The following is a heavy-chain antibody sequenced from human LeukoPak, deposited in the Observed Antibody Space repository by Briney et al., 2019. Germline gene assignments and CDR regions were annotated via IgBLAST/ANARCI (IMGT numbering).Heavy chain of an antibody. Sequence: SQTLSLTCTVSGGSISSHYYWIWIRQPPGKGLEWIGSIYYSGSTYYNPSLKSRVTISVDTSKNQFSLKLSSLTAAETAVYYCARQYGSGSAYTPVVDLWGQGTLVTVSS. D-gene: IGHD3-10*01. J-gene: IGHJ4*02. V-gene: IGHV4-39*01. CDR1: GGSISSHYY. CDR2: IYYSGST. CDR3: ARQYGSGSAYTPVVDL.